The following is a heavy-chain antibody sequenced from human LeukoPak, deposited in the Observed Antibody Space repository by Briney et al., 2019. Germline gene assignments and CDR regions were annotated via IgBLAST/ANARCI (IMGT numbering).Heavy chain of an antibody. V-gene: IGHV4-30-2*01. CDR1: GGSISSGGYS. Sequence: NTSGTLSLTCAVSGGSISSGGYSWSWIQQPPGKGLEWIGYIYHSGSTYYNPSLKSRVTISVDRSKNQFSLKLSSVTAADTAVYYCARALYYYDSSGYYYPDAFDIWGQGTMVTVSS. CDR2: IYHSGST. CDR3: ARALYYYDSSGYYYPDAFDI. J-gene: IGHJ3*02. D-gene: IGHD3-22*01.